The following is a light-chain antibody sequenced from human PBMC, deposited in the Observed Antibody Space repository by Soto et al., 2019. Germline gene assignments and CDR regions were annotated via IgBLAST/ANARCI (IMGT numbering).Light chain of an antibody. J-gene: IGLJ2*01. CDR1: SSDVGSYNY. CDR2: DVS. Sequence: QSALTQPASVSGSPGQSITISCTGTSSDVGSYNYVSWYQQHPGKAPKVIIYDVSIRPSGVSDRFSASKSGNTASLTISGLQAEDEADYYCSSYTRTTALRVFGGGTKLTVL. CDR3: SSYTRTTALRV. V-gene: IGLV2-14*01.